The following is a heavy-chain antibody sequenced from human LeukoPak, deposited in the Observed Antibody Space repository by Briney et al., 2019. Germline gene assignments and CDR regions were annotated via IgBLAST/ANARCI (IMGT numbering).Heavy chain of an antibody. CDR2: ISSSGSTI. J-gene: IGHJ4*02. CDR1: GFPFSSYE. D-gene: IGHD3-10*01. V-gene: IGHV3-48*03. Sequence: GGSLRLSCAASGFPFSSYEMNWVRQAPGKGLEWVSYISSSGSTIYYADTVKGRFTISRDNAKNTLNLQMNSLRAEDTAVYYCAKMVGYYGSGTPDYWGQGTLVTVSS. CDR3: AKMVGYYGSGTPDY.